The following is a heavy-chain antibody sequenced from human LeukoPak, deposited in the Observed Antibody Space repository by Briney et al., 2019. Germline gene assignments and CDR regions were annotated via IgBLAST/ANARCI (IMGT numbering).Heavy chain of an antibody. Sequence: SVKVSCKASGYTFTTYAMNWVRQAPGQGLEWMGRIIPILGIANYAQKFQGRVTITADKSTSTAYMELSSLRSEDTAVYYCAREGGGYDSSGYYENWGQGTLVTVSS. D-gene: IGHD3-22*01. V-gene: IGHV1-69*04. J-gene: IGHJ4*02. CDR1: GYTFTTYA. CDR3: AREGGGYDSSGYYEN. CDR2: IIPILGIA.